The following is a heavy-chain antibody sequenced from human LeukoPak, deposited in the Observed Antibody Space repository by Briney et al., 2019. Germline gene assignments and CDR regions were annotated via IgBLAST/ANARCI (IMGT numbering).Heavy chain of an antibody. J-gene: IGHJ6*03. CDR1: GGSISSYY. D-gene: IGHD3-10*01. CDR2: IYSSGTT. Sequence: SETLSLTCTVSGGSISSYYWSWIRQPAGKGLEWIGRIYSSGTTNYNPSLKSRVTMSVDTSKNQFSLKLSSVTAADTAVYYCARDTYSSGTYHYYYYMGVWSKGTTVTISS. CDR3: ARDTYSSGTYHYYYYMGV. V-gene: IGHV4-4*07.